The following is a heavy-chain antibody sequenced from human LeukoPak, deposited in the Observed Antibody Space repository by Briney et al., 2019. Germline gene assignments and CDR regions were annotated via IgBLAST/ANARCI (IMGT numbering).Heavy chain of an antibody. V-gene: IGHV3-48*03. J-gene: IGHJ6*02. D-gene: IGHD3-9*01. Sequence: GGSLRLSCAASGFTFSSYEMNWVRQAPGKGLEWVSYISSSGITIYYADSVKGRFTISRDNAKNSLYLQMNSLRAEDTAVYYCARVNFDWLRYYYYGMDVWGQGTTVTVSS. CDR1: GFTFSSYE. CDR2: ISSSGITI. CDR3: ARVNFDWLRYYYYGMDV.